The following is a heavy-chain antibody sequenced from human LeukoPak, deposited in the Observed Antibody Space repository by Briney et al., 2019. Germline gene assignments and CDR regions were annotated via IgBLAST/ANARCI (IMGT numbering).Heavy chain of an antibody. CDR3: ARDKHYYDSSGYYYVGGFDY. CDR1: GFTLSDYY. CDR2: ISSSGSRI. D-gene: IGHD3-22*01. V-gene: IGHV3-11*01. Sequence: PGGSLTLSCAASGFTLSDYYTNWIRQAPGKGLEWVSYISSSGSRIYYADSVKGRFTISRDNAKNSLYLQMNSLRAEDTAVYYCARDKHYYDSSGYYYVGGFDYWGQGTLVTVSS. J-gene: IGHJ4*02.